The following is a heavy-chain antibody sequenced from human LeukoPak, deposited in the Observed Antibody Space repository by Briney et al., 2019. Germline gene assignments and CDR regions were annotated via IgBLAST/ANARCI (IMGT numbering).Heavy chain of an antibody. V-gene: IGHV4-34*01. D-gene: IGHD5-12*01. CDR3: ARRDIVATIDY. CDR2: INHSGST. CDR1: GGSFRGYY. Sequence: SQTLSLICAVYGGSFRGYYWSWILHPTGKGLVGGEEINHSGSTNQSPSLESLVNISVDTSKNQISLKLSSVTAADTAVYYCARRDIVATIDYWGQGTLVTVSS. J-gene: IGHJ4*02.